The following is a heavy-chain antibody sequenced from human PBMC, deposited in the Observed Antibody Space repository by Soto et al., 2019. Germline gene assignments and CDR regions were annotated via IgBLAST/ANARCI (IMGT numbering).Heavy chain of an antibody. CDR1: GFTFSSYA. V-gene: IGHV3-23*01. CDR2: ISGSGGST. CDR3: AKDQAPSITIFGVVIWSDP. D-gene: IGHD3-3*01. Sequence: GGSLRLCCAASGFTFSSYAMSWVRQAPGKGLEWVSAISGSGGSTYYADSVKGRFTISRDNSKNTLYLQMNSLRAEDTAVYYCAKDQAPSITIFGVVIWSDPWGQGTLVTVSS. J-gene: IGHJ5*02.